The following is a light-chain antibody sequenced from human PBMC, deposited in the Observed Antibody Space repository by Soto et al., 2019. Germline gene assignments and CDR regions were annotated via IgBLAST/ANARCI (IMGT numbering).Light chain of an antibody. V-gene: IGLV2-23*01. CDR2: EGT. CDR1: RSDVGSGSYNL. J-gene: IGLJ1*01. CDR3: CSYAGSSTYV. Sequence: QSALTQPASVSGSPGQPITISCTGTRSDVGSGSYNLVSWYQQRPGKAPKLMVYEGTKRPSGVSNRFSGSKSGNTASLTISGLQAEDEADYYCCSYAGSSTYVFGTGTKVTVL.